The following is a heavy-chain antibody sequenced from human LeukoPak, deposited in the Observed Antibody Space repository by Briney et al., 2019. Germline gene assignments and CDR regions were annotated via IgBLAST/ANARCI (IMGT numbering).Heavy chain of an antibody. V-gene: IGHV4-61*08. CDR1: GGSISSGDYY. J-gene: IGHJ4*02. CDR2: IYYSGST. CDR3: ASSGDGYYDILTDKGGFDY. Sequence: PSETLSLTCAVSGGSISSGDYYWSWIRQPPGKGLEWIGYIYYSGSTNYNPPLKSRVTISVDTSKNQFSLKLSSVTAADTAVYYCASSGDGYYDILTDKGGFDYWGQGTLVTVSS. D-gene: IGHD3-9*01.